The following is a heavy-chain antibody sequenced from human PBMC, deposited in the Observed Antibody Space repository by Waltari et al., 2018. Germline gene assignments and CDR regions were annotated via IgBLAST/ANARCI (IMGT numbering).Heavy chain of an antibody. CDR3: AKVMGYCSGGSCYDYFDY. D-gene: IGHD2-15*01. J-gene: IGHJ4*02. V-gene: IGHV3-23*04. CDR1: GFTFSSYA. Sequence: EVQLVESGGGLVQPGGSRRLSCAASGFTFSSYAMSWVRQAPGKGLEWVSAISGSGGSTYYADSVKGRFTISRDNSKNTLYLQMNSLRAEDTAVYYCAKVMGYCSGGSCYDYFDYWGQGTLVTVSS. CDR2: ISGSGGST.